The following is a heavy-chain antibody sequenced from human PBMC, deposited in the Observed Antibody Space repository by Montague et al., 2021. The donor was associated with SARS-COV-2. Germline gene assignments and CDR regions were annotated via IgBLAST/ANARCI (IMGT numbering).Heavy chain of an antibody. CDR3: VRVNSTYWYFEL. CDR1: GFTFHDHA. Sequence: SLRLSCAASGFTFHDHAMTWVRQVPGKGLEGVSGINWNGDSTHYADSVKGRFTISRDNAKNSLYLQMNSLRAEDTAFYHCVRVNSTYWYFELWGRGTLVTVSS. J-gene: IGHJ2*01. V-gene: IGHV3-20*01. D-gene: IGHD4-23*01. CDR2: INWNGDST.